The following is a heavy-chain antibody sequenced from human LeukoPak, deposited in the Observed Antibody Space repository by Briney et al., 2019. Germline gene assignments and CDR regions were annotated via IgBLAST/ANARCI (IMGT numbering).Heavy chain of an antibody. CDR2: IIPYNGKT. D-gene: IGHD1-7*01. V-gene: IGHV1-18*01. J-gene: IGHJ6*03. CDR3: ARLGTPLYYYYMDV. CDR1: GYTLTSYG. Sequence: ASVKVSCKASGYTLTSYGVTWVRQAPGQGLEWMGWIIPYNGKTNYAQKLQGRVTMTTDTSTSTAYMELRSLRSDDTAVYYCARLGTPLYYYYMDVWGKGTTVTISS.